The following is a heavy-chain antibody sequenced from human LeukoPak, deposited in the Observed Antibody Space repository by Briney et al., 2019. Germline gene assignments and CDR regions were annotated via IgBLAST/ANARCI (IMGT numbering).Heavy chain of an antibody. CDR2: IRYDGNNK. D-gene: IGHD2-15*01. CDR3: AKVRYCSGVNCYPDDN. V-gene: IGHV3-30*02. J-gene: IGHJ4*02. Sequence: GGSLRLSCAASGFTFSDYSMHWVRQAPGKGLNWVAFIRYDGNNKYYADSVKGRFTISRDNSKNMLYLEMNSLSAEDTAVYYCAKVRYCSGVNCYPDDNWGQGTLVTVSS. CDR1: GFTFSDYS.